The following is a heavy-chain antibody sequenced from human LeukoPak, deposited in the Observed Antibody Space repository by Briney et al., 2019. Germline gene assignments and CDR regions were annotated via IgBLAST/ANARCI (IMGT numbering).Heavy chain of an antibody. CDR2: IIRIIGYA. V-gene: IGHV1-69*04. CDR3: ARDPGYDSVYYYYGMDV. Sequence: SVKVSCKASGCTFSSYAINWVRQAPGKGLEWMSSIIRIIGYANYAQKLQGRVTITADKSTSTAYMELSSLRSEDTAVYYCARDPGYDSVYYYYGMDVWGQGTTVTVSS. D-gene: IGHD5-12*01. J-gene: IGHJ6*02. CDR1: GCTFSSYA.